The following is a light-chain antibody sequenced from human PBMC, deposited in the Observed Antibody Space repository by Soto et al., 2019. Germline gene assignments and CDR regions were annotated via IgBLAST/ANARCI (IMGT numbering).Light chain of an antibody. CDR3: QQYATSPLYT. CDR2: GAS. J-gene: IGKJ2*01. CDR1: LRVSSSY. Sequence: IVLTQSPGTLSLSPWERATLSCRASLRVSSSYLAWYQQKPGQAPRLLIYGASTRATGIPDRFSGSGSGTDFTLTISRLEPEDFAVYYCQQYATSPLYTFGQGTKLEIK. V-gene: IGKV3-20*01.